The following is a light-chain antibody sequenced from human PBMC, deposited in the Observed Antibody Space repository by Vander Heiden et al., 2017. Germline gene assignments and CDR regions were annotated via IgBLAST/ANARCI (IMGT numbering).Light chain of an antibody. J-gene: IGLJ3*02. CDR1: SSNIGAGYD. CDR2: GNS. Sequence: QSVLTQPPSVSGAPGQRVTISCTGSSSNIGAGYDVHWYQQLPGTAPKLLIYGNSNRPSGVPDRFSGSKSGTSAHLAITGLQAEDEAEYYCQSYDSSLSGSVCGGGTKLTVL. CDR3: QSYDSSLSGSV. V-gene: IGLV1-40*01.